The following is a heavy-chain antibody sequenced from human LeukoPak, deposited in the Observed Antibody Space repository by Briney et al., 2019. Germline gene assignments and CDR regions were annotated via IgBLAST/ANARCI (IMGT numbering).Heavy chain of an antibody. J-gene: IGHJ4*02. Sequence: PGKSLRLSCAASGFTFSDFGMHWVRQAPGKGLEWVSAISYDATNKYSADSVKGRFTISRDNSENTLYLQMNSLRAEDTAVYYCARDVPHYATAGSPFDYWGQGTLATVSS. V-gene: IGHV3-30*03. CDR3: ARDVPHYATAGSPFDY. CDR1: GFTFSDFG. CDR2: ISYDATNK. D-gene: IGHD6-13*01.